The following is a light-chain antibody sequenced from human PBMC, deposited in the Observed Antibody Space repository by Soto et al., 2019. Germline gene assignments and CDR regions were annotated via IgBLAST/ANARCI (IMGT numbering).Light chain of an antibody. CDR2: DAS. CDR3: QQRTDRPPWT. V-gene: IGKV3-11*01. J-gene: IGKJ1*01. CDR1: QSVGLA. Sequence: EIVLTQSPATLSLPPGERATLSCRASQSVGLAIAWYQHKPGQAPRLLIFDASQRATGIPARFRGSGSGTDFTLSISSLEPEDFAVYYCQQRTDRPPWTFGQGTKVDIK.